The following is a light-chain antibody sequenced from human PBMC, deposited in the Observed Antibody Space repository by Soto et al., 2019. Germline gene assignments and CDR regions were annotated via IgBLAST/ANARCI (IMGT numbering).Light chain of an antibody. J-gene: IGKJ4*01. Sequence: DIQMTQSPSSLSASVGDRVNITCRASQGISNYLAWYQQSPGKNPKLLIYAASTLQSGVPSRFNGSGSGTDFTFTISSLQPEDVATYYCQEYNSAPLTFGAGTKVEI. CDR1: QGISNY. CDR2: AAS. V-gene: IGKV1-27*01. CDR3: QEYNSAPLT.